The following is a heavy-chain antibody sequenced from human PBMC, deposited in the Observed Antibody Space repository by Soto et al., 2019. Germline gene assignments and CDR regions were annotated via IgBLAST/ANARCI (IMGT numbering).Heavy chain of an antibody. V-gene: IGHV3-30*14. J-gene: IGHJ6*02. CDR2: ISYDGTYK. CDR1: GFTFNNFA. D-gene: IGHD5-12*01. CDR3: ANEVDVAFSSLQYGMDV. Sequence: PGGSLRLSCAASGFTFNNFAMHWVRQALGKGLEWVAFISYDGTYKYYADSVRGRFTVYRDNSKSTLFLQMNSLKFEDTAVYVCANEVDVAFSSLQYGMDVWGQGTTVTVSS.